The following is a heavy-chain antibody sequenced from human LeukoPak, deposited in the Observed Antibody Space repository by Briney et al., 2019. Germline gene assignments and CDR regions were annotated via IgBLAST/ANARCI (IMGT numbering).Heavy chain of an antibody. CDR3: ARDERLLSFLK. V-gene: IGHV3-23*01. J-gene: IGHJ4*02. Sequence: GGSLRLSWTAPGFTFSNYGLSWVRQAPGKGLDWVSGITGSGGSTYYADSVKGRFTISRDNSKNTLYLQMNSLRAEDTAIYYCARDERLLSFLKWGQGTLVTVSS. CDR1: GFTFSNYG. CDR2: ITGSGGST. D-gene: IGHD3-3*01.